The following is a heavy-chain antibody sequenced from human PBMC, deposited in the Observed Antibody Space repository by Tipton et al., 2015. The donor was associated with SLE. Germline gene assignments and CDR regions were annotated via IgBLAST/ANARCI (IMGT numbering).Heavy chain of an antibody. CDR3: ARQPIAAAGTSNYFDY. V-gene: IGHV4-59*08. CDR2: IYYSGST. Sequence: LRLSCTVSGGSMSTYYWSWIRQPPGKGLEWIGYIYYSGSTNYNPSLKSRVTISVDTSKNQFSLKLSSVTAADTAVYYCARQPIAAAGTSNYFDYWGQGTLVTVSS. D-gene: IGHD6-13*01. CDR1: GGSMSTYY. J-gene: IGHJ4*02.